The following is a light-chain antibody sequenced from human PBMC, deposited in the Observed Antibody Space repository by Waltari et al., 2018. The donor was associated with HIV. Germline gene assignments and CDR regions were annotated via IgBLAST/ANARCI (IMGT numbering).Light chain of an antibody. J-gene: IGLJ2*01. CDR3: LLSYGGPRV. Sequence: QAVVTQEPSLTVSPGGTVTLTCGSSTGAVTSGHSPYWFQQRPGQAPSTLIHDTSNKHSGTPTRFAGVLLGGKAALTLSGAQPEDEAEYDCLLSYGGPRVFGGGTKLPVL. V-gene: IGLV7-46*01. CDR2: DTS. CDR1: TGAVTSGHS.